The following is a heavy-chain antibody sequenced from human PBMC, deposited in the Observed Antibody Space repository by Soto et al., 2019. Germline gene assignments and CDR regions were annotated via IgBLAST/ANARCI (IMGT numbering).Heavy chain of an antibody. D-gene: IGHD2-8*01. CDR1: GGSISSSSYY. J-gene: IGHJ5*02. V-gene: IGHV4-39*01. Sequence: KLSETLSLTCTVSGGSISSSSYYWGWIRQPPGKGLEWIGSIYYSGSTYYNPSLKSRVTISVDTSKNQFSLKLSSVTAADTAVYYCARQELYSKWFDPWGQGTLVTVSS. CDR3: ARQELYSKWFDP. CDR2: IYYSGST.